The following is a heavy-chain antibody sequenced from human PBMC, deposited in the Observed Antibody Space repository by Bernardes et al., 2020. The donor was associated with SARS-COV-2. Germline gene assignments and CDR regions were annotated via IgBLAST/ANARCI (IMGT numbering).Heavy chain of an antibody. V-gene: IGHV4-39*07. CDR2: IYYSGST. D-gene: IGHD5-18*01. CDR1: GGSISSSSYY. J-gene: IGHJ4*02. Sequence: SEPLSLTCTVSGGSISSSSYYWGWLRQPPGKGLEWIGSIYYSGSTYYNPSLKSRVTISVDTSKNQFSLKLSSVTAADTAVYYCARDAGGYSYGVMDEYYFDYWGQGTLVTVSS. CDR3: ARDAGGYSYGVMDEYYFDY.